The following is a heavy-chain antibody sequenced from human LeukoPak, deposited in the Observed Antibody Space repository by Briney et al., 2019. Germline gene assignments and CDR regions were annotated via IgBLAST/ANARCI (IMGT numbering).Heavy chain of an antibody. D-gene: IGHD3-22*01. J-gene: IGHJ4*02. Sequence: PGGSLRLSCAASGFTFSSYGMHWVRQAPGKGLEWVAFIRYDGSNKYYADSVKGRFTISRDNSKNTLYLQMNSLRAEDTAVYYCARSRAYYDSSGYYDYWGQGTLVTVSS. CDR1: GFTFSSYG. V-gene: IGHV3-30*02. CDR2: IRYDGSNK. CDR3: ARSRAYYDSSGYYDY.